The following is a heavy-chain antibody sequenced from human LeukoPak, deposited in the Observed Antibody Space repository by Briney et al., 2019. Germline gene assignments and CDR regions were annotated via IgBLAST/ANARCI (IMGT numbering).Heavy chain of an antibody. D-gene: IGHD2-15*01. J-gene: IGHJ4*02. V-gene: IGHV3-23*01. CDR2: ISGSGGST. CDR3: EVVVAASYDY. CDR1: GFTFSSYA. Sequence: GGSLRLSCAASGFTFSSYAMSWVRQAPGKGLEWASAISGSGGSTYYADSVKGRFTISRDNSKNTLYLQMNSLRAEDTAVYYCEVVVAASYDYWGQGTLVTVSS.